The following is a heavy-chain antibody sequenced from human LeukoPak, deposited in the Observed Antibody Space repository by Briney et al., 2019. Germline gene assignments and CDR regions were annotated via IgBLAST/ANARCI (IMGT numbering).Heavy chain of an antibody. Sequence: GESLKISCKGSGYSFTSYWIGWVRQMPGKGLEWMGIIYPGDSDTRYSPSFQGQVTISADKSISTAYLQWSSLKASDTAMYYCARSLFYYDSSGSPDAFDIWGQGTMVTVSS. CDR2: IYPGDSDT. V-gene: IGHV5-51*01. D-gene: IGHD3-22*01. CDR1: GYSFTSYW. J-gene: IGHJ3*02. CDR3: ARSLFYYDSSGSPDAFDI.